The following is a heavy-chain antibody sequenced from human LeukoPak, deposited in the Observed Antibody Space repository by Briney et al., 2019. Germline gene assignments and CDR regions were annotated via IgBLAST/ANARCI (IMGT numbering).Heavy chain of an antibody. CDR2: TKQDGSEK. Sequence: PGGSLRLSCAASGFTFSSYWMSWVRQAPGKGLEWVANTKQDGSEKYYVDSVKGRFIISRDNAKNSLYLQMNSLRAEDTAVYYCAKGAFRDQVQGYYYMDVWGKGTTVTVSS. D-gene: IGHD3-10*01. CDR3: AKGAFRDQVQGYYYMDV. CDR1: GFTFSSYW. J-gene: IGHJ6*03. V-gene: IGHV3-7*01.